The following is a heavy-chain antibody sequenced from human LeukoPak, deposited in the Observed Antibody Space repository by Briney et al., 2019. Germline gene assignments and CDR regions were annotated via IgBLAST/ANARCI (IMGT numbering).Heavy chain of an antibody. CDR1: GFTFSSYA. Sequence: LPGGSLRLSCAASGFTFSSYAVSWVRQAPGKGLEWVSAISGSGGSTYYADSVKGRFTISGDNSKNTLYLQMNSLRAEDTAVYYCARDIEIAAALDWGQGTLVTVSS. CDR2: ISGSGGST. D-gene: IGHD6-13*01. CDR3: ARDIEIAAALD. J-gene: IGHJ4*02. V-gene: IGHV3-23*01.